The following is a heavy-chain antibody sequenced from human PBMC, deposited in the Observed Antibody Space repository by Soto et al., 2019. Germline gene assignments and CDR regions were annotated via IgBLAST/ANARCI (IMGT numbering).Heavy chain of an antibody. J-gene: IGHJ6*02. CDR2: IYYNGGTA. Sequence: QVQLQESGPGLVKPSETLSLTCTVSGGSLNTYYWSWVRQPPGERLEWIGYIYYNGGTANYNPSLTSRVTISVDTSKNRFSLKLSSVTAADTAVYYCVRVCNDGLGDVWGQGTTVTVSS. CDR3: VRVCNDGLGDV. V-gene: IGHV4-59*01. D-gene: IGHD1-1*01. CDR1: GGSLNTYY.